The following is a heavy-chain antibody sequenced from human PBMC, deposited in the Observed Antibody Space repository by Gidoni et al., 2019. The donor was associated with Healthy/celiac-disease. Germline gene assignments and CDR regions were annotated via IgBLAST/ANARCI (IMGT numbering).Heavy chain of an antibody. CDR3: ASDYYDSSGYWFDP. D-gene: IGHD3-22*01. Sequence: GVRQAPGQGLAWMGWINPNSGGTNYAQKFQGRVTMTRDTSISTAYLELSRLRSDDTAVYYCASDYYDSSGYWFDPWGQGTLVTVSS. V-gene: IGHV1-2*02. J-gene: IGHJ5*02. CDR2: INPNSGGT.